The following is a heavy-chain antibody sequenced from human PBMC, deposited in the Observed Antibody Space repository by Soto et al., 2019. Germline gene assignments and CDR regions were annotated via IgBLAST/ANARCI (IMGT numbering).Heavy chain of an antibody. CDR2: ISSSSSYI. CDR1: GFTFSSYS. V-gene: IGHV3-21*01. Sequence: GSLRLSCAASGFTFSSYSMNWVRQAPGKGLEWVTSISSSSSYIYYADSVKGRFTISRDNAKNSLYLQMNSLRAEDTAVYYCARGANVVATIFDYWGQGTLVTVSS. D-gene: IGHD5-12*01. J-gene: IGHJ4*02. CDR3: ARGANVVATIFDY.